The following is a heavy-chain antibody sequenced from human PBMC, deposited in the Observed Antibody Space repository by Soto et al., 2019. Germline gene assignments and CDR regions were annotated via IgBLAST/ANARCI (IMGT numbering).Heavy chain of an antibody. V-gene: IGHV3-21*01. CDR2: ISSSSSYI. J-gene: IGHJ6*02. Sequence: EVQLVESGGGLVKPGGSLRLSCAASGFTFSSYSMNWVRQAPGKGLEWVSSISSSSSYIYYADSMKGRFTISRDNAKNSLYLQMNRLRAENTAVYYCAKGTESSGSYNYYYGMDVWGQGTTVTVSS. CDR3: AKGTESSGSYNYYYGMDV. D-gene: IGHD3-10*01. CDR1: GFTFSSYS.